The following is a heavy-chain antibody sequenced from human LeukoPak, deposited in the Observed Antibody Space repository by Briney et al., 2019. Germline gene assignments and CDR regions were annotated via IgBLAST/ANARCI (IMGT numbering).Heavy chain of an antibody. CDR2: ISSSSSYI. D-gene: IGHD3-22*01. J-gene: IGHJ4*02. CDR1: GFTFSSYS. Sequence: GSLRLSCAASGFTFSSYSMNWVRQAPGKGLEWVSSISSSSSYIYYADSVKGRFTISRDNAKNSLYLQMNSLRAEDTAVYYCARVVTMIVVVEYYFDYWGQGTLVTVSS. V-gene: IGHV3-21*01. CDR3: ARVVTMIVVVEYYFDY.